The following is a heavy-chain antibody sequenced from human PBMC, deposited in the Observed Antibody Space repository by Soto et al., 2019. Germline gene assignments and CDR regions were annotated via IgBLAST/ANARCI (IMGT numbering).Heavy chain of an antibody. CDR1: GFTVSSNY. D-gene: IGHD1-20*01. CDR2: IYSCGST. Sequence: PGGSLRLSCAASGFTVSSNYMSWVRQAPGKGLEWVSVIYSCGSTYYADSVKGRFTISRDNSKNTLYLQMNSLRAEDTAVYYCARDHQVSQSFDIWGQGTMVTVSS. J-gene: IGHJ3*02. V-gene: IGHV3-66*03. CDR3: ARDHQVSQSFDI.